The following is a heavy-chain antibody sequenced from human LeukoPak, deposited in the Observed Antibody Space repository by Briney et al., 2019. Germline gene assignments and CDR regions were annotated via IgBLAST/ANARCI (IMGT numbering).Heavy chain of an antibody. V-gene: IGHV3-23*01. Sequence: GGSLRLSCAASGLTFSSYAMSWVRQAPGKGLEWVSTISGSGGSTYYADSVKGRFTISRDNSKNTLYLQMNSLRAEDTAVYYCAKDIVVVPAARRDFGYWGQGTLVTVSS. CDR1: GLTFSSYA. CDR3: AKDIVVVPAARRDFGY. CDR2: ISGSGGST. D-gene: IGHD2-2*01. J-gene: IGHJ4*02.